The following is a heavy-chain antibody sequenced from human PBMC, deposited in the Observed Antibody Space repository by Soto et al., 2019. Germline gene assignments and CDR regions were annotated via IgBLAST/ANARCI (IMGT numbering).Heavy chain of an antibody. V-gene: IGHV3-30*18. D-gene: IGHD5-12*01. Sequence: GGSLRLSCAASGFTFSGYYMHRVRQAPGKGLEWVAVISYDGSTEYYADSVKGRFTISRDNSANRLFLQMNSLRPEDTAVYYCTKHDGYNGYTYYHYFGMDVWGQGTTVTVS. CDR3: TKHDGYNGYTYYHYFGMDV. J-gene: IGHJ6*02. CDR2: ISYDGSTE. CDR1: GFTFSGYY.